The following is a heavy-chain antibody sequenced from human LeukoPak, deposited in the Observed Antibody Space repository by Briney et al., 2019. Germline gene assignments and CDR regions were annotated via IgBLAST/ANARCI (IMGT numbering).Heavy chain of an antibody. V-gene: IGHV4-59*01. Sequence: SETLSLTCTVSGDSISSDYWCWIRQPPGKGLEWIGYMFNSGSTNYNPSLKSRVTISVDTSKNQFSLKLSSVTAADTAVYYCARTRAYDSSGYYYGDDAFDMWGQGTMVTVSS. CDR3: ARTRAYDSSGYYYGDDAFDM. CDR2: MFNSGST. CDR1: GDSISSDY. D-gene: IGHD3-22*01. J-gene: IGHJ3*02.